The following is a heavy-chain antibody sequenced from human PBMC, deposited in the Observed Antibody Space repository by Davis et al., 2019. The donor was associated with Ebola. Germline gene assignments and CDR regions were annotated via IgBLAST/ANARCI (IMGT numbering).Heavy chain of an antibody. Sequence: GSLRLSCTVSGGSISSSSYYWGWIRQPPGKGLEWIGSIYYSGSPYYNPSLKSRVTISVDTSKNQFSLKLSSVTAADTAVYYCASGANWDRRYYYYGMDVWGQGTTVTVSS. CDR2: IYYSGSP. V-gene: IGHV4-39*01. CDR1: GGSISSSSYY. CDR3: ASGANWDRRYYYYGMDV. J-gene: IGHJ6*02. D-gene: IGHD7-27*01.